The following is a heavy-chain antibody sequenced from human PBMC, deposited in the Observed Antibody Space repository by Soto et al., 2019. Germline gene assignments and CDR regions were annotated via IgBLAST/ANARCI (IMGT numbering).Heavy chain of an antibody. CDR2: IYYSGST. CDR1: GGSISSGGYY. Sequence: PSETLSLTCTVSGGSISSGGYYWSWIRQHPGKGLEWIGYIYYSGSTYYNPSLKSRVTISVDTSKNQFSLKLSSVTAADTAVYYCARWPSPYAETYYFDYWGQGTLVTVSS. CDR3: ARWPSPYAETYYFDY. J-gene: IGHJ4*02. D-gene: IGHD4-17*01. V-gene: IGHV4-31*03.